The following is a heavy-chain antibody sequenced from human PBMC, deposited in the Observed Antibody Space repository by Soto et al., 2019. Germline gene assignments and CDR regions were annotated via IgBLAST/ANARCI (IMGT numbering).Heavy chain of an antibody. J-gene: IGHJ6*02. V-gene: IGHV3-30*18. CDR1: GFTFSSYG. D-gene: IGHD3-10*01. CDR2: ISYDGSNK. Sequence: QVQLVESGGGVVQPGRSLRLSCAASGFTFSSYGMHWVRKARGKGLEWVAVISYDGSNKYYADSVKGRFTIARDNSKNTLYLQMNSLRAEDTAVYYCAKGDYYGSGRAMDVCGQGTTVTFSS. CDR3: AKGDYYGSGRAMDV.